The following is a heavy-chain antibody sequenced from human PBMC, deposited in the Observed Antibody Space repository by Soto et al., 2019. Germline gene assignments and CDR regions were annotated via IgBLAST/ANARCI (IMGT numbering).Heavy chain of an antibody. J-gene: IGHJ5*02. CDR3: ARGVGSGTYYNQYNWFDP. Sequence: QVQLVKSGAEVKKPGASVKVSCKASGYTFTSYGISWVRQAPGQGLEWMGWINTYNGNTNHAQKLQGRVTMTTDTSTSTAYMELRSLRSDDTAVYYCARGVGSGTYYNQYNWFDPWGQGTLVTVSS. CDR1: GYTFTSYG. V-gene: IGHV1-18*01. D-gene: IGHD3-10*01. CDR2: INTYNGNT.